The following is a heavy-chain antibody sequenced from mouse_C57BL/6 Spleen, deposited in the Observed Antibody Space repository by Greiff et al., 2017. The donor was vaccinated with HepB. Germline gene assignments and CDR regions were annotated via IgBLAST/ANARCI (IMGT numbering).Heavy chain of an antibody. Sequence: VQLQQPGAELVKPGASVKMSCKASGYTFTSYWITWVKQRPGQGLEWIGDIYPGSGSTNYNEKFKSKATLTVDTSSSTAYMQLSSLTSEDSAVYYCARPSHYYGSSNYAMDYWGQGTSVTVSS. CDR3: ARPSHYYGSSNYAMDY. V-gene: IGHV1-55*01. D-gene: IGHD1-1*01. CDR2: IYPGSGST. CDR1: GYTFTSYW. J-gene: IGHJ4*01.